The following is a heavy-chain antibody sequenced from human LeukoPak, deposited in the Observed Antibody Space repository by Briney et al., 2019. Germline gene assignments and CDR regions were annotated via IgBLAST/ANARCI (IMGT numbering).Heavy chain of an antibody. CDR3: AKDIGSYYDY. CDR1: GFTFSSYG. V-gene: IGHV3-30*02. CDR2: IRYDGTNK. Sequence: GGSLRLSCAASGFTFSSYGMHWVRQAPGKGLEWVAFIRYDGTNKYYADSVKGRFTISRDNSKNTLYLEMNSLRAEDTAVYYCAKDIGSYYDYWGQGILVTVSS. D-gene: IGHD3-10*01. J-gene: IGHJ4*02.